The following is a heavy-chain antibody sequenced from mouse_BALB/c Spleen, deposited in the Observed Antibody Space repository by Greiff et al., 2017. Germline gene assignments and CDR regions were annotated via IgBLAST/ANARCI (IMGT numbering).Heavy chain of an antibody. CDR1: GYTFARYW. CDR2: IYPGNSDT. V-gene: IGHV1-5*01. J-gene: IGHJ2*01. CDR3: TRDLLRLLSYFFDY. D-gene: IGHD1-2*01. Sequence: SGTVLARPGASVKMSCKASGYTFARYWMHWIKQRPGQGLEWIGAIYPGNSDTSYNQKFKGKAKLTAVTSTSTAYMELSSLTNEDSAVYYCTRDLLRLLSYFFDYWGQGTTLTVSS.